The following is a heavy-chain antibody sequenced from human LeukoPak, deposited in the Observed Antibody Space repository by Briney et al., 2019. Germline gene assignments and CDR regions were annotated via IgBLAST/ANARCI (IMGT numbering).Heavy chain of an antibody. CDR3: ARGPGTNIDY. CDR1: GYTFTSYY. CDR2: INPSGGST. J-gene: IGHJ4*02. V-gene: IGHV1-46*01. Sequence: ASVKVSCKASGYTFTSYYVHWVRQAPGPGLEWMGMINPSGGSTTYSQKFQGGITMTRGTSTSTGYMELSSLRSEDTAVYYCARGPGTNIDYWGQGTLVTVSS. D-gene: IGHD3-10*01.